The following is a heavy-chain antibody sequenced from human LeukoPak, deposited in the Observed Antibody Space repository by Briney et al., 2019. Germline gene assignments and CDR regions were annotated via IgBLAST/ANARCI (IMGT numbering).Heavy chain of an antibody. D-gene: IGHD5-12*01. Sequence: SETLSLTCTVSGGSISSYYWSWIRQPPGKGPEWIGYIYYSGSTNYNPSLKSRVTISVDTSKNQFSLKLSSVTAADTAVYYCARRVAIAPGGYDPYGWFDPWGQGTLVTVSS. CDR1: GGSISSYY. CDR3: ARRVAIAPGGYDPYGWFDP. J-gene: IGHJ5*02. CDR2: IYYSGST. V-gene: IGHV4-59*08.